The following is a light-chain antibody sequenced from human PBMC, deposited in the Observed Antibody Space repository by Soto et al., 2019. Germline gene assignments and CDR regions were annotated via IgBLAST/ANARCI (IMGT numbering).Light chain of an antibody. CDR1: QSVATW. CDR2: DAS. J-gene: IGKJ4*01. Sequence: DIQMTQSPSSLSASIGDRVTITCRASQSVATWLNWYQQKTGKAPKLLIYDASRLYSGVPSRFSGSGSGTDFSLTISSLQPEDVGSYYCQQTYSDLRTFGGGTKVEI. CDR3: QQTYSDLRT. V-gene: IGKV1-39*01.